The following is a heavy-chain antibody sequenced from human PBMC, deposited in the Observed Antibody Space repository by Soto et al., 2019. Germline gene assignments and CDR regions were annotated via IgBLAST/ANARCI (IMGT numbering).Heavy chain of an antibody. CDR3: ARDTYYYDSSGYYRESYFDY. D-gene: IGHD3-22*01. CDR2: IIPIFGTA. J-gene: IGHJ4*02. Sequence: SVKVSCKASGGTFSSYAISWVRQAPGQGLEWMGGIIPIFGTANYAQKFQGRVTITADKSTSTAYMELSSLRSEDTAVYYCARDTYYYDSSGYYRESYFDYWGQGTLVTVSS. CDR1: GGTFSSYA. V-gene: IGHV1-69*06.